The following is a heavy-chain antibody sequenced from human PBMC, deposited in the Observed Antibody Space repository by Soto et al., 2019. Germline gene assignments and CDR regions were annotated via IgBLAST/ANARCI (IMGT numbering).Heavy chain of an antibody. Sequence: EVPLLESGGGLVQPGGSLRLSCAASGFTFSIYAMSWVRQAPGKGLEWVSAISGSGGSTYYADSVKGRFTISRDNSKNTLYLQMNSLRAEDTAVYYCAKRSYMGYGYSLDYWGQGTLVTVSS. CDR2: ISGSGGST. D-gene: IGHD5-18*01. J-gene: IGHJ4*02. CDR1: GFTFSIYA. V-gene: IGHV3-23*01. CDR3: AKRSYMGYGYSLDY.